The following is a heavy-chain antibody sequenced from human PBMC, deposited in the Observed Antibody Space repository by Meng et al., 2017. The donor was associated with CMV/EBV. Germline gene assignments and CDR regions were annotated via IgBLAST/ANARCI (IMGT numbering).Heavy chain of an antibody. CDR2: IYHSGST. Sequence: GSLRLSCTVSGYSISSGYYWGWIRQPPGKGPEWIGSIYHSGSTYYNPSLKSRVTISVDTSKNQFSLKLSSVTAADTAVYYCARGSRWFDPWGQGTLVTVSS. CDR1: GYSISSGYY. V-gene: IGHV4-38-2*02. CDR3: ARGSRWFDP. J-gene: IGHJ5*02.